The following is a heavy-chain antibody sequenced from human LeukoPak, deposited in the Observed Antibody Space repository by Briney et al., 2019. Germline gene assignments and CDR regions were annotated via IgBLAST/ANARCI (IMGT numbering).Heavy chain of an antibody. CDR3: ARRRDRELDY. D-gene: IGHD1-26*01. CDR1: GGSFSGYY. V-gene: IGHV4-34*01. Sequence: SETLSLTCAVYGGSFSGYYWSWIRQPPGKGLEWIGEINHSGSTNYNPSLKSRVTISVDTSKNQFSLKLSSVTAADTAVYYCARRRDRELDYWGQGTLVTVSS. CDR2: INHSGST. J-gene: IGHJ4*02.